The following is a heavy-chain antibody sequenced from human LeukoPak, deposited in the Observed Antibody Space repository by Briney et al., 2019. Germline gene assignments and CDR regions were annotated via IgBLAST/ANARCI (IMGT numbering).Heavy chain of an antibody. CDR3: TSLGSGTLFY. D-gene: IGHD3-10*01. CDR2: INQSGNS. CDR1: GGSLSGSY. V-gene: IGHV4-34*01. J-gene: IGHJ4*02. Sequence: PSETLSLTCDVNGGSLSGSYWSWIRQSPEKGLEWIGEINQSGNSNYNPSLKSRVTILVDTSKNQFSLKLSSVTAAETAVYYCTSLGSGTLFYWGQGTLVTVAS.